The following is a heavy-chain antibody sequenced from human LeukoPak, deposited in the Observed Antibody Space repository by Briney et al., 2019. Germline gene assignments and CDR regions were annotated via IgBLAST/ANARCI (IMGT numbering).Heavy chain of an antibody. CDR2: ISGIGGST. J-gene: IGHJ3*01. CDR3: ANRGTKWLPPPTDAFDG. D-gene: IGHD2-8*01. Sequence: PGGSLRLSCAASGFTFSSYAMNWVRQAPGKGLEWVSAISGIGGSTYYGDSVKGRFTISRDNSKNTLYLQMNSLRADDTAIYYCANRGTKWLPPPTDAFDGGGQGTMVTVSA. CDR1: GFTFSSYA. V-gene: IGHV3-23*01.